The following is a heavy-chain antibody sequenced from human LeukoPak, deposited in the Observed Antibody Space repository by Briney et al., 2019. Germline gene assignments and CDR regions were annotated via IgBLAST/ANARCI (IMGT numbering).Heavy chain of an antibody. J-gene: IGHJ5*02. CDR1: GGSISSYY. CDR3: ARDSAYYYDSSGYSRWFDP. Sequence: SETLSLTCTVSGGSISSYYWSWIRQPPGKGLEWIGYIYYSGSTNYNPSLKSRVTISVDTSKNQFSLKLSSVTAADTAVYYCARDSAYYYDSSGYSRWFDPWGQGTLVTVSS. D-gene: IGHD3-22*01. CDR2: IYYSGST. V-gene: IGHV4-59*01.